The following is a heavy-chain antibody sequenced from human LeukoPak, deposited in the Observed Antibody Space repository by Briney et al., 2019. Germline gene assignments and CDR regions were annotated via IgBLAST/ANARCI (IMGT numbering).Heavy chain of an antibody. CDR1: GFTLTDYG. CDR3: ARDRINMMVLVHDSGLDL. D-gene: IGHD3-22*01. Sequence: PGRSLRLSCAASGFTLTDYGIHWVRQAPGKGLEWVAVLSYDGSDRYYADSVSGRFTISRDISSDTVSLQMNSLRVEDTAVYFCARDRINMMVLVHDSGLDLWGQGTLVTVSS. J-gene: IGHJ5*02. V-gene: IGHV3-30*01. CDR2: LSYDGSDR.